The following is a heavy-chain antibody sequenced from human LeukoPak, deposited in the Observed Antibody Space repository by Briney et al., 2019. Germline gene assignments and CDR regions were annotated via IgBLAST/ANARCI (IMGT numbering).Heavy chain of an antibody. CDR3: ARGYRRDGYNLGY. V-gene: IGHV1-8*01. CDR1: GYTFTSYD. J-gene: IGHJ4*02. Sequence: GASVKVSCKASGYTFTSYDINWVRQATGQGLEWMGWMNPNSGNTGYAQKFRGRVTMTRNTSISTAYMELSSLRSEDTAVYYCARGYRRDGYNLGYWGQGTLVTVSS. D-gene: IGHD5-24*01. CDR2: MNPNSGNT.